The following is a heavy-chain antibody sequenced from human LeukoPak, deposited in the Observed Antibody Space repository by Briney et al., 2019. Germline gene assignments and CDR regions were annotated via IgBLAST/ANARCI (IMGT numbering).Heavy chain of an antibody. CDR1: GFTFSSYW. Sequence: GGSLRLSCAASGFTFSSYWMHWVRQAPGKGLVWVSRINSDGRSTSYADSVKGRFPISRDNAKNTLYLQMNSLRAEDTAVYYCARDSPTSPKEWSLMGGAVDIWGQGTMVAVSS. D-gene: IGHD3-3*01. CDR2: INSDGRST. V-gene: IGHV3-74*01. CDR3: ARDSPTSPKEWSLMGGAVDI. J-gene: IGHJ3*02.